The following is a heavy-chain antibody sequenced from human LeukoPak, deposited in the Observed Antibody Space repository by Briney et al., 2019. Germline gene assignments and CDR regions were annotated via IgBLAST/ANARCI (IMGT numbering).Heavy chain of an antibody. V-gene: IGHV1-2*02. CDR2: INPNSGGT. CDR3: ARGPDYDILAGYHPFDY. CDR1: GYIFTGYY. J-gene: IGHJ4*02. D-gene: IGHD3-9*01. Sequence: GASVKVSCKASGYIFTGYYMHWVRQAPGQGLEWMGWINPNSGGTNYAQKFQGRVTMTRDTSISTAYMELSRLRSDDTAVYYCARGPDYDILAGYHPFDYWGQGTLVTVSS.